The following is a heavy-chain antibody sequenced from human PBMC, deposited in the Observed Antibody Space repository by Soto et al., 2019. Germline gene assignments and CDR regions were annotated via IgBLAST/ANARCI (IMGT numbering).Heavy chain of an antibody. CDR3: AKRRLNTITSLSDF. J-gene: IGHJ1*01. CDR2: INSDGSST. V-gene: IGHV3-74*01. CDR1: GFTFSSYW. Sequence: PGGSLRLSCAACGFTFSSYWMHWVRQAPGKGLVWVSRINSDGSSTSYADSVKGRFTISRDNSDNTLHLQMNSLRDDDTAIYYCAKRRLNTITSLSDFWGQGVQVTVSS. D-gene: IGHD2-2*01.